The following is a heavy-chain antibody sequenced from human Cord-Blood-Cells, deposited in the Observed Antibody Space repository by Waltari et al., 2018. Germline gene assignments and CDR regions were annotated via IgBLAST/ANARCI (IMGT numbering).Heavy chain of an antibody. CDR2: INPSGST. CDR1: GGSFSGYY. Sequence: QVQLQQWGAGLSQPSETLSLTCAVYGGSFSGYYWSWIRQLLGTGVEWIGEINPSGSTNYNPSLKSRVTISVDTSKNQFSLKLSSVTAADTAVYYCARGKNYDFWSGYYYYYYGMDVWGQGTTVTVSS. V-gene: IGHV4-34*01. J-gene: IGHJ6*02. CDR3: ARGKNYDFWSGYYYYYYGMDV. D-gene: IGHD3-3*01.